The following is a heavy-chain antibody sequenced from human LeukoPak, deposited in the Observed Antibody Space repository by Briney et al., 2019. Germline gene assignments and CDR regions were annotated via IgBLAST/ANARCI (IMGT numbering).Heavy chain of an antibody. CDR1: GFSFSAAR. J-gene: IGHJ4*02. CDR2: IKNDGSDK. Sequence: GGSLRLSCEASGFSFSAARMTWVRQAPGKGLEWVATIKNDGSDKYYVDSVMGRFTLSRDNAKNSVYLQMNSLRVEDTAVYYCVNLGYSDGGQGTLVTVSS. V-gene: IGHV3-7*01. D-gene: IGHD5-12*01. CDR3: VNLGYSD.